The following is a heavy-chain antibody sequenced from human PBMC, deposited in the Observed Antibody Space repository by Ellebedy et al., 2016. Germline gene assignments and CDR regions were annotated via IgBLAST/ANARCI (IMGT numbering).Heavy chain of an antibody. CDR2: ISYDGSNK. CDR1: GFTFSSYG. J-gene: IGHJ4*02. Sequence: GESLKISXAASGFTFSSYGMHWVRQAPGKGLEWVAVISYDGSNKYYADSVKGRFTISRDNSKNTLYLQMNSLRAEDTAVYYCAKDHYDILTGPFDYWGQGTLVTVSS. CDR3: AKDHYDILTGPFDY. V-gene: IGHV3-30*18. D-gene: IGHD3-9*01.